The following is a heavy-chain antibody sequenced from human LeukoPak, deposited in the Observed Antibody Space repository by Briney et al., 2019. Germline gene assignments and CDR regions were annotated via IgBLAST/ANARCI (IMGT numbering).Heavy chain of an antibody. Sequence: PGGSLRLSCAASGFTFSSYAMHWVRQAPGKGLEWVAVISYDGSNKYYADSVKGRFTISRDNAKNSLYLEMNSLRAEDTAVYYCASDRGFLQFDYWGQGILVTVSS. CDR3: ASDRGFLQFDY. J-gene: IGHJ4*02. CDR2: ISYDGSNK. CDR1: GFTFSSYA. D-gene: IGHD3-10*01. V-gene: IGHV3-30-3*01.